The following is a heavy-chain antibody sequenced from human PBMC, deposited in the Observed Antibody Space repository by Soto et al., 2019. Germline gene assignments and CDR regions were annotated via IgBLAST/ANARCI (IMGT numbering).Heavy chain of an antibody. J-gene: IGHJ6*03. Sequence: EVQLVESGGGLVQLGGSLRLYCAASEFTFSGRSVHWVRQAPGKGLVWVSGIDKVGTDSTYADSVKGRFTSSRDNAKNTVYLQMNSLSVEDTAVYYCARGCFGPDVWGKGTTVTVSS. CDR1: EFTFSGRS. CDR2: IDKVGTDS. D-gene: IGHD3-10*01. CDR3: ARGCFGPDV. V-gene: IGHV3-74*01.